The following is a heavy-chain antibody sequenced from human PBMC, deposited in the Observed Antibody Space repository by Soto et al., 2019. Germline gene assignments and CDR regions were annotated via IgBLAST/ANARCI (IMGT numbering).Heavy chain of an antibody. D-gene: IGHD6-19*01. Sequence: EARLLESGGGLIQPGGSLRLSCEASGFNFGAYAMSWVRQAPGKGLEWVSGISGSSSGTYYTDSVKGRFTISRDKSKNTVYLNMNSLRGEDTAVYYCAKDRSENFWVYYYAMDVWGQGTEVTVSS. V-gene: IGHV3-23*01. J-gene: IGHJ6*01. CDR2: ISGSSSGT. CDR1: GFNFGAYA. CDR3: AKDRSENFWVYYYAMDV.